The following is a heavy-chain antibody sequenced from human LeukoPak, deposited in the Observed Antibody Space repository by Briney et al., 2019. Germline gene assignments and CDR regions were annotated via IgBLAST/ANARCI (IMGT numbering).Heavy chain of an antibody. D-gene: IGHD3-10*01. V-gene: IGHV3-23*01. CDR2: ISGSGGST. J-gene: IGHJ6*02. CDR1: GFTFSSYA. Sequence: GGSLRLSCAASGFTFSSYAMSWVRQAPGKGLEWVSAISGSGGSTYYADPVKGRFTISRDNSKNTLYLQMNSLRAEDTAVYYCARDRGSGITYYYYGMDVWGQGTTVTVSS. CDR3: ARDRGSGITYYYYGMDV.